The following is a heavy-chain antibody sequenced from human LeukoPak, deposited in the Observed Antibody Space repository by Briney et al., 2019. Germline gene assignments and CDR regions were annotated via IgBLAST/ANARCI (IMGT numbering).Heavy chain of an antibody. Sequence: PSQTLSLTCTVSGGSISSGSYYWSWIRQPAGKGLEWIGRIYTSGSTYYNPSLKSRVTISVDTSKNQFSLKLSSVTAADTAVYYRATGGRVYTVRGVLHNWFDPWGQGTLVTVSS. J-gene: IGHJ5*02. CDR3: ATGGRVYTVRGVLHNWFDP. CDR1: GGSISSGSYY. CDR2: IYTSGST. V-gene: IGHV4-61*02. D-gene: IGHD3-10*01.